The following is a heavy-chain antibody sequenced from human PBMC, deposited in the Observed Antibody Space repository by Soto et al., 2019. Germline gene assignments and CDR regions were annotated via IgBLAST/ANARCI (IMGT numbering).Heavy chain of an antibody. J-gene: IGHJ5*02. CDR1: GYTFTSYG. Sequence: QVQLVQSGAEVKKPGASVKVSCKASGYTFTSYGISWVRQAPGQGLEWMGRISPYNGNTNYAQKLQGRVTMNTDTSTSTAYMELRSLRSDDTAVYYCARDRGYNWNYGWFDPWGQGTLVTVSS. D-gene: IGHD1-7*01. CDR2: ISPYNGNT. CDR3: ARDRGYNWNYGWFDP. V-gene: IGHV1-18*01.